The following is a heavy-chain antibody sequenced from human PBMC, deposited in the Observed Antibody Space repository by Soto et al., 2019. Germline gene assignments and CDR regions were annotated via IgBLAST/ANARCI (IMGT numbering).Heavy chain of an antibody. V-gene: IGHV4-30-4*01. J-gene: IGHJ5*02. CDR1: GGSISSGDYY. CDR3: ARGADIVVVPAANLWFDP. CDR2: IYYSGST. D-gene: IGHD2-2*01. Sequence: QVQLQESGPGLVKPSQTLSLTCTVSGGSISSGDYYWSWIRQPPGKGLEWIGYIYYSGSTYYNPSIKSRVTISVYTSKNQFSLKLSSVTAADTAVYYCARGADIVVVPAANLWFDPWGQGTLVTVSS.